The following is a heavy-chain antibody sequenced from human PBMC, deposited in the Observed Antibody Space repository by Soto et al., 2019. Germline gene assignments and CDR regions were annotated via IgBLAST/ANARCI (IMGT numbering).Heavy chain of an antibody. J-gene: IGHJ6*02. CDR2: IHHSGST. CDR3: ARQGFGQLHGLVDV. Sequence: QVQLQESGPGLVKPSETLSLTCSVSGGSITSHYCSWFRQPPGKGLEWIGYIHHSGSTSYNPSLKSRFTMSVDTSKNQFSLKVNSVTAADTALYYCARQGFGQLHGLVDVWGPGTTVTVSS. D-gene: IGHD3-10*01. V-gene: IGHV4-59*08. CDR1: GGSITSHY.